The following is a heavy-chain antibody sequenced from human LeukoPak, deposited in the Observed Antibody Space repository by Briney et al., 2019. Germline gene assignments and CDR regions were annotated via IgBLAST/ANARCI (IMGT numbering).Heavy chain of an antibody. CDR1: GGSISSRHYY. D-gene: IGHD3-22*01. CDR3: ARHQERSSGSYYCPFDI. CDR2: IYYSGSP. V-gene: IGHV4-39*01. J-gene: IGHJ3*02. Sequence: SETLSLTCTVSGGSISSRHYYWGWLRQPPGKGLEYIGSIYYSGSPNYNPSLESRVTISVDTSKNQYSLRLTSVIATDTAVYYCARHQERSSGSYYCPFDIWGQGTVVTVSS.